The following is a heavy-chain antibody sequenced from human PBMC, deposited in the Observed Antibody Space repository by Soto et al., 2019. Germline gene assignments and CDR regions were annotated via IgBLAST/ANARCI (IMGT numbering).Heavy chain of an antibody. CDR3: ARDGGNLVPAAPFDY. V-gene: IGHV1-69*08. Sequence: QVQLVQSGAEVKKPGSSVKVSCKASGGTFSSYTISWVRQAPGQGLEWMGRIIPILGIANYAQKFQGRVTITADKSTSTAYMELSSLRSEDTAVYYCARDGGNLVPAAPFDYWGQGTLVTVSS. CDR1: GGTFSSYT. J-gene: IGHJ4*02. D-gene: IGHD2-2*01. CDR2: IIPILGIA.